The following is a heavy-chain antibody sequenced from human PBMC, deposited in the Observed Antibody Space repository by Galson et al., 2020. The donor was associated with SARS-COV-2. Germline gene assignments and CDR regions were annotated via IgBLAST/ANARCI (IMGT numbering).Heavy chain of an antibody. CDR3: ARDYYDSSGYSTNASPTSPKVFPLSLCSTQPDGNVVIACLVKDYY. Sequence: GGSLRLSCAASGFTFSRYAVHWVRQAPGKGLEWVAVISYDGRNKHYADSVKGRFTISRDNSKNTLYLQMNSLRPEDTAVYSCARDYYDSSGYSTNASPTSPKVFPLSLCSTQPDGNVVIACLVKDYY. J-gene: IGHJ6*01. V-gene: IGHV3-30*04. CDR1: GFTFSRYA. CDR2: ISYDGRNK. D-gene: IGHD3-22*01.